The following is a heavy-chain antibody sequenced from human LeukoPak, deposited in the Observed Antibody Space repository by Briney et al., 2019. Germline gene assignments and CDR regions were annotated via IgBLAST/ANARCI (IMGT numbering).Heavy chain of an antibody. Sequence: ASVKVSCKASGYTFTNYGVSWVRQAPGQGLEWMGWISAYNGSADYPQKLQGRVTMTTDTSTSTAYMELRSLRSDDTAIYYCARVSAYCTTTSCHDYWGQGTLVTVSS. CDR3: ARVSAYCTTTSCHDY. CDR1: GYTFTNYG. J-gene: IGHJ4*02. D-gene: IGHD2-2*01. V-gene: IGHV1-18*01. CDR2: ISAYNGSA.